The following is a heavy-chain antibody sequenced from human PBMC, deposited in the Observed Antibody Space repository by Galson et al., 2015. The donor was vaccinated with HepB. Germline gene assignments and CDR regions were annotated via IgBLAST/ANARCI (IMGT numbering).Heavy chain of an antibody. Sequence: SETLSLTCAVYGGSFSGYYWSWIRQPPGKGLEWIGEINHSGSTNYNPSLKSRVTISVDTSKNQFSLKLSSVTAADTAVYYCARGECGGDCYIHDWGQGTLVTVSS. CDR3: ARGECGGDCYIHD. CDR2: INHSGST. D-gene: IGHD2-21*01. CDR1: GGSFSGYY. J-gene: IGHJ4*02. V-gene: IGHV4-34*01.